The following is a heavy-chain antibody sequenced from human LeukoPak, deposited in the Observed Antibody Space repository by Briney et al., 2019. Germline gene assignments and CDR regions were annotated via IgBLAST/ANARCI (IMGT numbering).Heavy chain of an antibody. D-gene: IGHD3-9*01. Sequence: GGSLRLSCAASGFTFSSYSMNWVRQAPGKGLEWVSSISSSSSYIYYADSVKGRFTISRDNAKNSLYLQMNSLRAEDTAVYYCAGNGILTGYYLFDYWGQGTLVTVSS. CDR3: AGNGILTGYYLFDY. CDR1: GFTFSSYS. CDR2: ISSSSSYI. J-gene: IGHJ4*02. V-gene: IGHV3-21*01.